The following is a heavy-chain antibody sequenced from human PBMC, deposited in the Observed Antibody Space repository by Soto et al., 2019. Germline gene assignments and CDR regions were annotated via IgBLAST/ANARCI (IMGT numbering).Heavy chain of an antibody. CDR2: IYYIGST. V-gene: IGHV4-39*01. Sequence: SETLSLTCSVAGGSINSSCYFWGWVRQPPGKGLEWIGSIYYIGSTYYNPSLRSRVTISVDTSKNQFSLKLSSVTAADTAVFYCARHYSSGSRNWFDPCDRGTLVTVSS. CDR3: ARHYSSGSRNWFDP. D-gene: IGHD6-19*01. CDR1: GGSINSSCYF. J-gene: IGHJ5*02.